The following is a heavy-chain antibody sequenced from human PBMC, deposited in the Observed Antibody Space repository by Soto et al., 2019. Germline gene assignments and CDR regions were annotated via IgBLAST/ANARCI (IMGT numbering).Heavy chain of an antibody. Sequence: SQTLSLTCAISGDSVSSNSAAWNWIRQSPSSGLEWLGRTYYRSKWYNDYAVSVNSRITINPDTSKNQFSLQLNSVTPEDSAVYYCARTVAGTFSAFDVWGQGTMVTVSS. CDR2: TYYRSKWYN. J-gene: IGHJ3*01. V-gene: IGHV6-1*01. CDR1: GDSVSSNSAA. D-gene: IGHD6-19*01. CDR3: ARTVAGTFSAFDV.